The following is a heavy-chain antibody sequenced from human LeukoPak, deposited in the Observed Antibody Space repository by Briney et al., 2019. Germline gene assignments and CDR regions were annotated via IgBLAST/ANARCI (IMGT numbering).Heavy chain of an antibody. CDR3: ARAGYSYGYVHYGMDV. CDR1: GYTFTSYA. CDR2: INAGNGNT. V-gene: IGHV1-3*01. Sequence: GASVKVSCKASGYTFTSYAMHWVRQAPGQRLEWMGWINAGNGNTKYSQKFQGRVTITRDTSASTAYMELSSLRSEDTAVYYCARAGYSYGYVHYGMDVWGQGTTVTVSS. D-gene: IGHD5-18*01. J-gene: IGHJ6*02.